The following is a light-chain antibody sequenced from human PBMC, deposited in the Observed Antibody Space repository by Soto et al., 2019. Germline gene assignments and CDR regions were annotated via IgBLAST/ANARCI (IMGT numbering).Light chain of an antibody. Sequence: DIQITQSPSTLSASVGDRVTITFRASQSISSWLAWYQQKPGKAPKLLIYDASNLESGVPSRFSGGGSGTEFSLTISSLQPDDFATYYCQQYNYFWAFGQGTKVDIK. CDR3: QQYNYFWA. CDR2: DAS. J-gene: IGKJ1*01. V-gene: IGKV1-5*01. CDR1: QSISSW.